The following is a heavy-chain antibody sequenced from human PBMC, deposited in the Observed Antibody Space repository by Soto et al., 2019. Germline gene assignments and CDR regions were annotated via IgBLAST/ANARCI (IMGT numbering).Heavy chain of an antibody. Sequence: EVQLVESGGGLVQPGGSLRLSCAASGFPFSGYWMHWVRQAPGEGLVWVSRINSDGSATTYAASGRGRFTISRDNAKNTLYLQMNSLRAEDTAVYYCARGPEPDLYFFDYWGQGTMVTVSS. CDR1: GFPFSGYW. CDR2: INSDGSAT. V-gene: IGHV3-74*01. D-gene: IGHD2-2*01. J-gene: IGHJ4*02. CDR3: ARGPEPDLYFFDY.